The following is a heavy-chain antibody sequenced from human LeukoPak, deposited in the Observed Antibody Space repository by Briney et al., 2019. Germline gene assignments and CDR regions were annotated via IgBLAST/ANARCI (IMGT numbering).Heavy chain of an antibody. D-gene: IGHD5-12*01. CDR2: IYYGGTT. J-gene: IGHJ5*02. V-gene: IGHV4-39*01. CDR3: ARQFHGSGYVGDL. CDR1: GGSISSTSFY. Sequence: SEPLSLTCSVSGGSISSTSFYWGWIRRPPGKGLEWIASIYYGGTTHYNPSLKSRVTMSVDTSKNQFSLKLSAVTAADTAVYYCARQFHGSGYVGDLWGQGTLVTLPS.